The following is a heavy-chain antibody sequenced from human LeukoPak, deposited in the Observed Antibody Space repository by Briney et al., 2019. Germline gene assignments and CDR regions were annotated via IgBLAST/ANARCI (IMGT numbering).Heavy chain of an antibody. Sequence: PSQTLSLTCTVSSGSISSGDYYWSWIRQPPGKGLEWIGYISYTGTTYYNPSLKSRVTISEDTSKSLFSLKLNSVTAADTALYYCARLGTAPFDYWGQGTLVTVSS. V-gene: IGHV4-30-4*08. J-gene: IGHJ4*02. CDR1: SGSISSGDYY. D-gene: IGHD2-21*02. CDR2: ISYTGTT. CDR3: ARLGTAPFDY.